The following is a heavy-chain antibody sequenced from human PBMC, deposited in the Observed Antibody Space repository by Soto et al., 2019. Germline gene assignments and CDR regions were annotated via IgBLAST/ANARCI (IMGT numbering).Heavy chain of an antibody. V-gene: IGHV3-11*01. Sequence: QVQLVESGGGLVKPGGSLRLSCAASGFTFSDYYMSWIRQAPGKGLEWVSYISSSGSTIYYADSVKGRFTISRDNAKNSLYLQMNSLRAEDTALYYCVREPLTGTTYYYYYGMDVWGQGTTLTVSS. CDR3: VREPLTGTTYYYYYGMDV. CDR1: GFTFSDYY. D-gene: IGHD1-20*01. CDR2: ISSSGSTI. J-gene: IGHJ6*02.